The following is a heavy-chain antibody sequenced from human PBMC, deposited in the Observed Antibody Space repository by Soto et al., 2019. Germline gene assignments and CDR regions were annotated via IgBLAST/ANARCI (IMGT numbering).Heavy chain of an antibody. Sequence: SETLSLTCAVYGGXFSGYYWSWIRQPPGKGLEWIGEINHSGSTNYNPSLKSRITISVDTSKNQFSLKLSSVTAADTAVYYCARSPRRVSGMDVWGQGTTVTVSS. CDR1: GGXFSGYY. CDR3: ARSPRRVSGMDV. J-gene: IGHJ6*02. V-gene: IGHV4-34*01. CDR2: INHSGST.